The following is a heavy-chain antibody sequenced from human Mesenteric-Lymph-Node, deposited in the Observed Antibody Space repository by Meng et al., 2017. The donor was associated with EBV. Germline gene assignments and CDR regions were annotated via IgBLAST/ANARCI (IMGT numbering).Heavy chain of an antibody. Sequence: QMQLTHGGVGLLKPSEPLALTCAFYGGSFSNHYWGWIRQPPGKGLEWFGEINHSGSTSYNPSLKSRVTISVDAAKNQFSLKMSSVTAADTAVYYCARLIVGSLSTFDYWGQGALVTVSS. J-gene: IGHJ4*02. CDR1: GGSFSNHY. V-gene: IGHV4-34*01. CDR3: ARLIVGSLSTFDY. CDR2: INHSGST. D-gene: IGHD1-26*01.